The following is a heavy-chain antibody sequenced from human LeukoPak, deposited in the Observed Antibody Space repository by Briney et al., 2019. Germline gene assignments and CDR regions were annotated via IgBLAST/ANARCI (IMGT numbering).Heavy chain of an antibody. Sequence: SETLSLTCAVYGGSFSGYYWSWIRQPPGKGLEWIGEINHSGSTNYNPSLKSRVTISVDTSKNQFSLKLSSVTAADTAVYYCARVRVRYCTNGVCFRRGYGDYVDYWGQGTLVTVSS. D-gene: IGHD2-8*01. CDR1: GGSFSGYY. CDR3: ARVRVRYCTNGVCFRRGYGDYVDY. V-gene: IGHV4-34*01. J-gene: IGHJ4*02. CDR2: INHSGST.